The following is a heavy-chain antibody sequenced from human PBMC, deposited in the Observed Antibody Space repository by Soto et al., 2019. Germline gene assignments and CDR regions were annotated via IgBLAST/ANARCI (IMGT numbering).Heavy chain of an antibody. CDR2: INHSGST. V-gene: IGHV4-34*01. Sequence: SETLSLTCAVYGGSFSGYYWSWIRQPPGKGLEWIGEINHSGSTNYNPSLKSRVTISVDTSKNQFSLKLGSVTAADTAVYYCARGAATMVRGVIMYNWFDPWGQGTLVTVPQ. D-gene: IGHD3-10*01. CDR1: GGSFSGYY. CDR3: ARGAATMVRGVIMYNWFDP. J-gene: IGHJ5*02.